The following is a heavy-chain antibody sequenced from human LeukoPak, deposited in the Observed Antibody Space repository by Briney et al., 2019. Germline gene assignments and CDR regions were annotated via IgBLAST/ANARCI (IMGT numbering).Heavy chain of an antibody. CDR1: GFTFDDYG. Sequence: GGSLRLSCAASGFTFDDYGMSWVGQAPGKGLEWVSGINWNGGSTGYADSVKGRFTISRDNAKNSLYLQMNSLRAEDTALYYCATDPAGITIFGVVTYYYYMHVWGKGTTVNVSS. V-gene: IGHV3-20*04. CDR2: INWNGGST. CDR3: ATDPAGITIFGVVTYYYYMHV. J-gene: IGHJ6*03. D-gene: IGHD3-3*01.